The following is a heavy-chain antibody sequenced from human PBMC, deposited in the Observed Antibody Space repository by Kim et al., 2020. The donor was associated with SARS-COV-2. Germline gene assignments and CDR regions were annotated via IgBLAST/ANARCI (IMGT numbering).Heavy chain of an antibody. CDR1: GGSFSGYY. J-gene: IGHJ6*02. V-gene: IGHV4-34*01. Sequence: SETLSLTCAVYGGSFSGYYWSWIRQPPGKGLEWIGEINHSGSTNYNPSLKSRVTISVDTSKNQFPLKLSSVTAADTAVYYCARGGSEPGLYYYYGMDVWGQGTTVTVSS. CDR3: ARGGSEPGLYYYYGMDV. CDR2: INHSGST.